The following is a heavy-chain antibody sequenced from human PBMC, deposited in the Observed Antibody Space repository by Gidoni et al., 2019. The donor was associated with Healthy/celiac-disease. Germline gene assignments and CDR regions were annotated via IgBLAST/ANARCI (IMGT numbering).Heavy chain of an antibody. CDR2: ISYDGSNK. J-gene: IGHJ6*02. CDR3: ARDEADIVVVVAATHYYYGMDV. D-gene: IGHD2-15*01. V-gene: IGHV3-30-3*01. CDR1: GFTFSSYA. Sequence: QVQLVESGGGVVQPGRSLRLSCAASGFTFSSYAMHWVRQAPGKGLEWVAVISYDGSNKYYADSVKGRFTISRDNSKNTLYLQMNSLRAEDTAVYYCARDEADIVVVVAATHYYYGMDVWGQGTTVTVSS.